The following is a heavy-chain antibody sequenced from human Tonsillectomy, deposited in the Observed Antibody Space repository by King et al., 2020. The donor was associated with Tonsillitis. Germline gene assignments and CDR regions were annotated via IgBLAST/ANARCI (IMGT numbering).Heavy chain of an antibody. Sequence: QLQESGPGLVKPSETLSLTCTVSGASITSYYWSWIRQPPGKGLEWIGYINDSGTNYNPSLKSRVTLSVDTSKNLFSLRLSSVTAADTAVYYCAKQAYYDNPFNYWGQGTLVTVSS. CDR1: GASITSYY. D-gene: IGHD3-22*01. V-gene: IGHV4-59*08. J-gene: IGHJ4*02. CDR2: INDSGT. CDR3: AKQAYYDNPFNY.